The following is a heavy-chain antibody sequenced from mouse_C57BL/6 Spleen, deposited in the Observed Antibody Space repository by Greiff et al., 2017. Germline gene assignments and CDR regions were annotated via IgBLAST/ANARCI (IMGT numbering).Heavy chain of an antibody. Sequence: QVQLQQSGAELVRPGTSVKMSCKASGYTFTNYWIGWAKQRPGHGLEWIGDIYPGGGYTNYNEKFKGKATLTADKSSSTAYMQFSSLTSDDSAIYYCARGDSSGHEWFAYWGQGTLVTVSA. CDR3: ARGDSSGHEWFAY. CDR1: GYTFTNYW. CDR2: IYPGGGYT. J-gene: IGHJ3*01. V-gene: IGHV1-63*01. D-gene: IGHD3-2*02.